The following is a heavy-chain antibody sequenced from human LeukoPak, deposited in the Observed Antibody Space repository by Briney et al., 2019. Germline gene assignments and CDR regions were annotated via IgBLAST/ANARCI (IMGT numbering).Heavy chain of an antibody. D-gene: IGHD1-26*01. CDR2: MSYDGSEK. CDR3: AREQSESYRYYGMDV. CDR1: GFTFSNYP. Sequence: GRSLRLSCAASGFTFSNYPVHWVRQAPGKGLEWVAVMSYDGSEKFYADSVEGRFTISRDISRSTMYLQMNSLRAEDTAVYYCAREQSESYRYYGMDVWGLGTTVTVSS. V-gene: IGHV3-30-3*01. J-gene: IGHJ6*02.